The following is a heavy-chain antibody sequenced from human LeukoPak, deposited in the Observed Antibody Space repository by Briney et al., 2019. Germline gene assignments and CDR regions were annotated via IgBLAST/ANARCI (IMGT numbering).Heavy chain of an antibody. CDR1: GGSISTYY. CDR3: ARVISSSTYAFDI. J-gene: IGHJ3*02. V-gene: IGHV4-59*01. Sequence: SETLSLTCTVSGGSISTYYWSWIRQPPGKGLEWIGYIDYSGSTNYNPSLKSRVTISVDTSKNQFSLKLSSVTAADSAVYYCARVISSSTYAFDIWGQGTMVTVSS. D-gene: IGHD6-13*01. CDR2: IDYSGST.